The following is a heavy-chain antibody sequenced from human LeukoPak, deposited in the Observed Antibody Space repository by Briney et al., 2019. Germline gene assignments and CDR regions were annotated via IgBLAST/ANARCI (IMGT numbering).Heavy chain of an antibody. CDR2: IYTSGST. V-gene: IGHV4-61*02. D-gene: IGHD3-22*01. CDR3: ARRYYDSSGYHDAFDI. Sequence: PSQTLSLTCTVSGGSISSGSYYWSWIRQPAGKGLEWIVRIYTSGSTNYNPSLKSRVTISVDTSKSQFSLKLSSVTAADTAVYYCARRYYDSSGYHDAFDIWGQGTMVTVSS. J-gene: IGHJ3*02. CDR1: GGSISSGSYY.